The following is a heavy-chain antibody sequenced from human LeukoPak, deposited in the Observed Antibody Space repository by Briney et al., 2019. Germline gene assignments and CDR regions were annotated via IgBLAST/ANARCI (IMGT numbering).Heavy chain of an antibody. Sequence: ASVKVSCKASGGTFSSYAISWVRQAPGQGLEWMGGIIPIFGTANYAQKFQGRVTITADKSTSTAYMELSSLRSEDTAVYYCASPAGRMRYYYYMDVWGKGTTVTVSS. CDR3: ASPAGRMRYYYYMDV. V-gene: IGHV1-69*06. CDR2: IIPIFGTA. CDR1: GGTFSSYA. J-gene: IGHJ6*03. D-gene: IGHD2-8*01.